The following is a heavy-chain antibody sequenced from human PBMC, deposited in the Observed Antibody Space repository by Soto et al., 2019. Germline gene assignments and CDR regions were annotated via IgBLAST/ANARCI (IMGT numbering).Heavy chain of an antibody. CDR2: IYTSGST. CDR1: GGSISSYY. CDR3: AREVPYYYDSCGYYFDY. Sequence: SETLSLTCTVSGGSISSYYWSWIRQPAGKGLKWIGRIYTSGSTNYNPSLKSRVTMSVDTSKNQFSLKLSSVTAADTAVYYCAREVPYYYDSCGYYFDYWGQGTLVTVSS. J-gene: IGHJ4*02. V-gene: IGHV4-4*07. D-gene: IGHD3-22*01.